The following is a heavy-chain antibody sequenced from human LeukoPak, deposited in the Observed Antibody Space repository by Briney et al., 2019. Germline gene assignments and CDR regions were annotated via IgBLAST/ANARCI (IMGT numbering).Heavy chain of an antibody. J-gene: IGHJ3*02. CDR3: ASVSRPLGGHDAFDI. CDR2: IIPILGIA. Sequence: SVKVSCKASGGTFSSYAISWVRQAPGQGLEWMGRIIPILGIANYAQKFQGRVTITADKSTSTAYMELSSLRSEDTAVYYCASVSRPLGGHDAFDIWGQGTMVTVSS. CDR1: GGTFSSYA. V-gene: IGHV1-69*04. D-gene: IGHD3-10*01.